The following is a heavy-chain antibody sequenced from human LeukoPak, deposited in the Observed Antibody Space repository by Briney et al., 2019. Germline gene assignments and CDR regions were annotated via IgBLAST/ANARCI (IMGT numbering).Heavy chain of an antibody. D-gene: IGHD3-10*01. CDR3: ANSEFYVSGKYAGLDN. J-gene: IGHJ4*02. V-gene: IGHV3-23*01. CDR1: GLTFSTYV. CDR2: SNGGGDGT. Sequence: GGSLRLSCAASGLTFSTYVMNWVRQAPGKGLEWVSTSNGGGDGTDYADSVRGRITVSRDNSRNTLYLQMNFLGVEDTAVYYCANSEFYVSGKYAGLDNWGQGTLVTVSS.